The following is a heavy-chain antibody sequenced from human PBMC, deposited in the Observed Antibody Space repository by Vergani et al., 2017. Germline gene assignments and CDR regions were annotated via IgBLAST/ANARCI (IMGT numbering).Heavy chain of an antibody. J-gene: IGHJ2*01. CDR1: GYSIGSGFY. Sequence: QVRLEESGPGLVKPSETLSLTCSVSGYSIGSGFYWAWIRQSPGEGLQWLTSIHNRGKTYHNPSLKSWVSVSLDTSKNRSSLNLTAVTAADTADYYCARSQGDYWYFDLWGPGSLVTVSS. CDR2: IHNRGKT. D-gene: IGHD2-21*01. V-gene: IGHV4-38-2*01. CDR3: ARSQGDYWYFDL.